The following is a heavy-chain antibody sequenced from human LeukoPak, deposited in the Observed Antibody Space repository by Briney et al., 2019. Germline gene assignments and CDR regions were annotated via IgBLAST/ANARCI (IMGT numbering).Heavy chain of an antibody. CDR3: ARVAITEYSSSSDYFDS. D-gene: IGHD6-6*01. J-gene: IGHJ4*02. CDR1: GYSFTTYW. V-gene: IGHV5-51*01. Sequence: GESLKISCKASGYSFTTYWIGWVRQMPGKGLEWMGIIYPADSTAHYSPSFQGQVTISVDKSINTAYLQWSRLKASDTAIYYCARVAITEYSSSSDYFDSWGQGTLVTVSS. CDR2: IYPADSTA.